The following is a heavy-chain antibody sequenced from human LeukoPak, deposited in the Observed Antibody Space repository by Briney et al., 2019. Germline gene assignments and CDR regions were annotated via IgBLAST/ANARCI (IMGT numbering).Heavy chain of an antibody. CDR1: GGSISSGGYY. Sequence: PSQTLSLTCTVSGGSISSGGYYWTWIRQHPGKGLEWIGYIYNSGTTYYNPSLESRVTISGDTSKNQFSLKLSSVTAADTAVYYCAREINFGSGTLDYWGQGTLVTVSS. V-gene: IGHV4-31*03. D-gene: IGHD3-10*01. CDR3: AREINFGSGTLDY. CDR2: IYNSGTT. J-gene: IGHJ4*02.